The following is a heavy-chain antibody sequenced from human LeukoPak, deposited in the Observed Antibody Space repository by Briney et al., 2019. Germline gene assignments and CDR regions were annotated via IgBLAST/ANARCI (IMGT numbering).Heavy chain of an antibody. J-gene: IGHJ5*02. CDR1: GYTFTSYG. D-gene: IGHD6-13*01. CDR3: ARDPRIAAAANNWFDP. CDR2: ISAYNGNT. V-gene: IGHV1-18*01. Sequence: GASVKVSCKASGYTFTSYGISWVRQAPGQGLEWMGWISAYNGNTNYAQKLQGRVTMTRDTSTSTAYMELRSLRSDVTAVYYCARDPRIAAAANNWFDPWGQGTLVTVSS.